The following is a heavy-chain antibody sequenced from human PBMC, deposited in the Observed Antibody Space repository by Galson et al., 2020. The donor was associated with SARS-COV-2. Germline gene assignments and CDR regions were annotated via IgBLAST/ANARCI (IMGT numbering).Heavy chain of an antibody. CDR3: AILQQVGDVFDI. V-gene: IGHV3-9*01. Sequence: SLKISCSAPRFRHKDYAMHWVRQAPGKGLEWVSGVSTNSGNIGYADSVKGRFTISRDNAKNYLYLQMNSLRTEDTALYYCAILQQVGDVFDIWGQGTMVTVSS. CDR2: VSTNSGNI. J-gene: IGHJ3*02. CDR1: RFRHKDYA. D-gene: IGHD6-6*01.